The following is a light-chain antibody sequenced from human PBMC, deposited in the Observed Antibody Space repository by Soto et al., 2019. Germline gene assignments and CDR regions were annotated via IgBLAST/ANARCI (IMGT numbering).Light chain of an antibody. CDR1: SRDVGSSNL. V-gene: IGLV2-23*01. J-gene: IGLJ1*01. CDR2: EGS. Sequence: QSALTQPASVSASHGQSITISCTETSRDVGSSNLVSWYQHHPGKSTKLIIYEGSRRPSGVSGRFSASKSGNTASLTISGLQADDEADYYCCSFARGITFYAFGTGTKLTVL. CDR3: CSFARGITFYA.